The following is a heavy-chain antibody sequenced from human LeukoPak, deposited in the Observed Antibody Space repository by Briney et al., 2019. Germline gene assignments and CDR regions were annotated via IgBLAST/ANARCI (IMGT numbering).Heavy chain of an antibody. CDR1: GFTFSSYA. CDR3: AKDGTWIQLWFDY. V-gene: IGHV3-23*01. Sequence: GGSLRLSCAASGFTFSSYAMSWVRQAPGKGLEWVSAISASGGSTHYADSVKGRFTISRDNSENTMYLQISSLRAEDTAVYYCAKDGTWIQLWFDYWGQGTLVTVSS. D-gene: IGHD5-18*01. CDR2: ISASGGST. J-gene: IGHJ5*01.